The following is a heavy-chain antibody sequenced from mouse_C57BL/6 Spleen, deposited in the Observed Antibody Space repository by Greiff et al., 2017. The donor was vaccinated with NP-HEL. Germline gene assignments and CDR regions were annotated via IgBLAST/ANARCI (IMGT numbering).Heavy chain of an antibody. V-gene: IGHV1-62-2*01. J-gene: IGHJ4*01. CDR2: FYPGSGSI. CDR1: GYTFTEYT. D-gene: IGHD2-2*01. CDR3: ARHEDGVYGYDFLYYAMDY. Sequence: QVQLKESGAELVKPGASVKLSCKASGYTFTEYTIHWVKQRSGQGLEWIGWFYPGSGSIKYNEKFKDKATLTADKSSSTVYMELSRLTSEDSAVYFCARHEDGVYGYDFLYYAMDYWGQGTSVTVSS.